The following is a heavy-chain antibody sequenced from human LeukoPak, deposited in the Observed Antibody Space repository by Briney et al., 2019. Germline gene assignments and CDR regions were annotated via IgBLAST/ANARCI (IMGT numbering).Heavy chain of an antibody. V-gene: IGHV3-23*01. CDR3: AKDVDIVVVPASDY. Sequence: GSLRLSCAASGFTFSSYAMSWVRQAPGRGLEWVSAISGSGGSTYYADSVKGRFTISRDNSKNTLYLQMNSLRAEDTAVYYCAKDVDIVVVPASDYWGQGTLVTVSS. CDR1: GFTFSSYA. CDR2: ISGSGGST. D-gene: IGHD2-2*03. J-gene: IGHJ4*02.